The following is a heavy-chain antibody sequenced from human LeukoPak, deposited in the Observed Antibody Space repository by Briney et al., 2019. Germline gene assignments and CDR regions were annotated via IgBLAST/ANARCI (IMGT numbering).Heavy chain of an antibody. CDR2: INHSGST. D-gene: IGHD6-19*01. V-gene: IGHV4-34*01. CDR1: GGSFSGYY. J-gene: IGHJ4*02. Sequence: SETLSLTCAVYGGSFSGYYWSWIRQPPGKGLEWIGEINHSGSTNYNPSLKSRVTISVDTSKNQFSLKLSSVTAADTAVYYCARGLYSSGWYSCDNWGQGTLVTVSS. CDR3: ARGLYSSGWYSCDN.